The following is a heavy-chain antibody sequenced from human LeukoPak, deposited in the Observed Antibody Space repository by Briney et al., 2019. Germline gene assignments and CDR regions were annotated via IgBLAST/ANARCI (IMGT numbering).Heavy chain of an antibody. J-gene: IGHJ6*03. CDR1: GFTFSSYA. Sequence: PGGSLRLSCAASGFTFSSYAMSWVRQAPGKGLEWVSAISGSGGSTYYADSVKGRFTISRDNSKNTLYLQMNSLRAEDTAVYYCATNWDRDYYYYMDVWGKGTTVTVSS. V-gene: IGHV3-23*01. CDR3: ATNWDRDYYYYMDV. D-gene: IGHD7-27*01. CDR2: ISGSGGST.